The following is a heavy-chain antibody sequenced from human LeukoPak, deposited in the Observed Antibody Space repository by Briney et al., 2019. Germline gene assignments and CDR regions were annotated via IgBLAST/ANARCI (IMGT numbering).Heavy chain of an antibody. CDR3: ARHGSSGSIGKNWFDP. D-gene: IGHD3-22*01. Sequence: ASVKVSCKASGYTFTGYYMHWVRQAPGQGLEWMGWINPNSGGTNYAQKFQGRVTITADKSTSTAYMELSSLRSEDTAVYYCARHGSSGSIGKNWFDPWGQGTLVTVSS. J-gene: IGHJ5*02. CDR2: INPNSGGT. CDR1: GYTFTGYY. V-gene: IGHV1-2*02.